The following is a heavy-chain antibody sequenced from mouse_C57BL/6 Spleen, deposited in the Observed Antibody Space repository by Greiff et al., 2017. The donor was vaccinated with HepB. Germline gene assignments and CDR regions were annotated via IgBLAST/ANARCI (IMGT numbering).Heavy chain of an antibody. Sequence: VQLVESGAELARPGASVKMSCKASGYTFTSYTMHWVKQRPGQGLEWIGYINPSSGYTKYNQKFKDKATLTAYKSSSTAYMQLSSLASEDSAVYYCAPIITTVNYAMDYWGQGTSVTVSS. CDR2: INPSSGYT. V-gene: IGHV1-4*01. CDR3: APIITTVNYAMDY. J-gene: IGHJ4*01. CDR1: GYTFTSYT. D-gene: IGHD1-1*01.